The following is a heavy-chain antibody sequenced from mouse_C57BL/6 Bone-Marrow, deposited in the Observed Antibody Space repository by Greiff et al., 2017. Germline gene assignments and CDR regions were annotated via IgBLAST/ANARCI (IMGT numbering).Heavy chain of an antibody. D-gene: IGHD2-3*01. Sequence: EVKLEESGGGLVQPGGSMKLSCAASGFTFSDAWMDWVRQSPEKGLEWVAEIRNKANNHATYYAESVKGSFTISRDDSKSSVYLQMNSLRAEDTGIYYCTRPYDGYYVPFAYWGQGTLVTVSA. V-gene: IGHV6-6*01. CDR1: GFTFSDAW. J-gene: IGHJ3*01. CDR2: IRNKANNHAT. CDR3: TRPYDGYYVPFAY.